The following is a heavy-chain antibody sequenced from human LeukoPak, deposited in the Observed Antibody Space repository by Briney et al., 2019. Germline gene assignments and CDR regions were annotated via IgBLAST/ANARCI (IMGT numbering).Heavy chain of an antibody. D-gene: IGHD3-10*01. J-gene: IGHJ4*02. CDR2: INHSGST. V-gene: IGHV4-34*01. CDR3: ARSRGVTMVRGVPYYFDY. Sequence: SETLSLTCAVNGGSFSGYYWSWIRQPPGKGLEWIGEINHSGSTNYNPSLKSRVTISVDTSKNQFSLKLSSVTAADTAVYYCARSRGVTMVRGVPYYFDYWGQGTLVTVSS. CDR1: GGSFSGYY.